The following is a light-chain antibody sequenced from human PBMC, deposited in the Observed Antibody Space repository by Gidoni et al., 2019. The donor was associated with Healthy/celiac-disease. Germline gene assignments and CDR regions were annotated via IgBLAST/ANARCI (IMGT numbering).Light chain of an antibody. Sequence: DIQMTQSPSSLSASVGDRVTITSRASQRISSYLNWYQQKPGKAPTLLIYAASSLQSGGPSRFSGSGSGTDFTLTISSLQPEDFATYYCQQSYSTPPTFGQGTKVKIK. CDR3: QQSYSTPPT. V-gene: IGKV1-39*01. J-gene: IGKJ1*01. CDR1: QRISSY. CDR2: AAS.